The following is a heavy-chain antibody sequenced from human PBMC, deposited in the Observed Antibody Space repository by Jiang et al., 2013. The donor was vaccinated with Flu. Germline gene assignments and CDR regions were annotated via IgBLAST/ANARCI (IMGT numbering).Heavy chain of an antibody. Sequence: GSGLVKPSETLSLTCTVSGGSIRSYFWSWIRQSAGKGLEWIGYIDTSGSTKYNPSLHSRVTMSIDTSKNQFSLNLISVTAADRAVYFCARGGVAVAWGYFDYWGQGALVTVSS. CDR1: GGSIRSYF. CDR3: ARGGVAVAWGYFDY. CDR2: IDTSGST. V-gene: IGHV4-4*07. J-gene: IGHJ4*02. D-gene: IGHD3-10*01.